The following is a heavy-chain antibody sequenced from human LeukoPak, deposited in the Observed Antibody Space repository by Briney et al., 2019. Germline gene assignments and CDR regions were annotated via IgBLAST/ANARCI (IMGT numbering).Heavy chain of an antibody. Sequence: GGSLRLSCEASGFTFSTSWMYWVRQAPGKGLEWVSRINGDGSDPSYADFVKGRFTISRDNSKNTLYLQMNSLRAEDTAVYYCAKFSGLPPPFDPWGQGTLVTVSS. CDR3: AKFSGLPPPFDP. CDR1: GFTFSTSW. J-gene: IGHJ5*02. CDR2: INGDGSDP. V-gene: IGHV3-74*01.